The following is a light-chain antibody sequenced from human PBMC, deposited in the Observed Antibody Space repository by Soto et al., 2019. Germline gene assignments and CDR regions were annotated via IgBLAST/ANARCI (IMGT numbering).Light chain of an antibody. CDR3: LQDYNYPWT. V-gene: IGKV1-6*01. J-gene: IGKJ1*01. Sequence: IQMTQCPSTQSVSVGDRVTITCRASQTISSWLAWYQQKPGKAPKLLIYAASSLQSGVPSRFSGSGSGTDFTLTISSLQPEDFATYYCLQDYNYPWTLGQGTKVDIK. CDR1: QTISSW. CDR2: AAS.